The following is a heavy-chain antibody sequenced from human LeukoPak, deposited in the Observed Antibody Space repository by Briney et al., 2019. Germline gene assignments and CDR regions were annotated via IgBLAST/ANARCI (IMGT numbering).Heavy chain of an antibody. J-gene: IGHJ4*02. Sequence: ASVKVSCKASGYTFTGYYMHWVRQAPGQGLEWMGRINPNSGGTNYAQKFQGRVTMTRDTSISTAYMELSRLRSDDTAVYYCARLQLGYCSGGSCSDYWGRGTLVTVSS. D-gene: IGHD2-15*01. CDR3: ARLQLGYCSGGSCSDY. CDR1: GYTFTGYY. CDR2: INPNSGGT. V-gene: IGHV1-2*06.